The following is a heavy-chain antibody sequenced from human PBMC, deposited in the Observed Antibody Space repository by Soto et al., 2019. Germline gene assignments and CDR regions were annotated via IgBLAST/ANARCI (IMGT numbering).Heavy chain of an antibody. Sequence: GGSLRLSCAASGFSFGIYALSWVRQAPGKGLEWVSTISGSDGKTFYADSVKGRFSISRDTSQSTLYLQMNSLRADDTAMYYCARRSYLDFWGQGTWVPVSS. CDR3: ARRSYLDF. CDR1: GFSFGIYA. D-gene: IGHD3-16*02. J-gene: IGHJ4*02. V-gene: IGHV3-23*01. CDR2: ISGSDGKT.